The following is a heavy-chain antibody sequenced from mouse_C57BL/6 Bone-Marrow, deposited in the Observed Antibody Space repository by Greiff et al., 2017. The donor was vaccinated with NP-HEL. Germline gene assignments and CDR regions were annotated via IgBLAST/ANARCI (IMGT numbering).Heavy chain of an antibody. V-gene: IGHV5-17*01. CDR3: ARRSYYYGSGYFDY. D-gene: IGHD1-1*01. CDR1: GFTFSDYG. Sequence: EVQGVESGGGLVKPGGSLKLSCAASGFTFSDYGMHWVRQAPEKGLEWVADISSGSSTIYYADTVKGRSTISRDNATSTLFLQMTSLRSEDTAMYYCARRSYYYGSGYFDYWGQGTTLTVSS. J-gene: IGHJ2*01. CDR2: ISSGSSTI.